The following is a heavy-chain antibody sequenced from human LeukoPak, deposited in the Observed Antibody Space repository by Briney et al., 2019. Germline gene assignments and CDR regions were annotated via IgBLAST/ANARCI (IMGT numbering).Heavy chain of an antibody. Sequence: SETLSLTCTVSDGSISSGDYYWSWIRQPPGKGLEWIGYIYYSGSTYYSPSLKSRVTISVDTSKNQFSLKLSSVTAADTAVYYCAKVVGATWAFDIWGQGTMVTVSS. CDR3: AKVVGATWAFDI. V-gene: IGHV4-30-4*08. D-gene: IGHD1-26*01. CDR1: DGSISSGDYY. CDR2: IYYSGST. J-gene: IGHJ3*02.